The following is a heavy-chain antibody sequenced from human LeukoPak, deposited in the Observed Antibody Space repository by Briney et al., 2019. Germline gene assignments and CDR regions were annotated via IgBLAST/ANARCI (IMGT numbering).Heavy chain of an antibody. D-gene: IGHD3-22*01. J-gene: IGHJ3*02. V-gene: IGHV5-51*01. CDR1: GYSFTSYW. CDR2: IYPGDSDT. CDR3: ASHDYYDSSGVHPAFDI. Sequence: GGSLKISCKGSGYSFTSYWIGWVRQMPGKGLEWMGIIYPGDSDTRYSPSFQGQVTISADKSISTAYLQWSSLKASDTAMYYCASHDYYDSSGVHPAFDIWGQGTMVTVSS.